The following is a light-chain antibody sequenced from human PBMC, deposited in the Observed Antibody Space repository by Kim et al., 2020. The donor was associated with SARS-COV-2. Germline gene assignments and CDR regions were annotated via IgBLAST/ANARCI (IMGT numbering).Light chain of an antibody. CDR3: HQSNSFPRT. CDR2: GAS. CDR1: QGISNA. Sequence: DIQLTQSPSFLSASVGDRVTITCRASQGISNALAWYQQRPGKAPTLLIYGASTLRSGVPSRFSGSGSGAEFSLTISSLQAEDFATYFCHQSNSFPRTFGQGTRLEIK. V-gene: IGKV1-9*01. J-gene: IGKJ5*01.